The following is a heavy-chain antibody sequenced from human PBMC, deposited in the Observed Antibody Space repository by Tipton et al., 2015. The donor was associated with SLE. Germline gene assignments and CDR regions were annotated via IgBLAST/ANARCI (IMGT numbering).Heavy chain of an antibody. J-gene: IGHJ4*02. CDR1: GFTFSSYS. D-gene: IGHD2-2*02. CDR2: TYAGTAT. CDR3: ARISYTDYPDV. Sequence: SLRLSCAASGFTFSSYSTNWVRQAPGKGLEWVSMTYAGTATYYADSVKGRFTISRDDSTNTLFLQMNSLRPQDTAIYYCARISYTDYPDVWGQGSLVTVSS. V-gene: IGHV3-23*03.